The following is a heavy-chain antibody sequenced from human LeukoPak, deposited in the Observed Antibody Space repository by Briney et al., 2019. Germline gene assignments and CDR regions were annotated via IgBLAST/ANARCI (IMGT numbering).Heavy chain of an antibody. CDR3: ARRGDGYNL. J-gene: IGHJ4*02. CDR1: GGSISSYY. Sequence: SETLSLTCTVSGGSISSYYWSWIRQPPGKGLEWIGYIYYSGSTNYNPSLKSRVTISVDTSKNQFSLKLSSVTAADTAVYYCARRGDGYNLWGQGTLVTVSS. D-gene: IGHD5-24*01. CDR2: IYYSGST. V-gene: IGHV4-59*08.